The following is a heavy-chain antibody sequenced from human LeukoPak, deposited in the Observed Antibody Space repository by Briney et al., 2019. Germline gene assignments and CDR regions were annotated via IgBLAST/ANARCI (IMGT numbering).Heavy chain of an antibody. CDR1: GVTFSSYW. CDR2: IKQDGSEK. CDR3: ARESWYPYFDY. D-gene: IGHD6-13*01. Sequence: GGSLRLSCAASGVTFSSYWMSWVRQAPGKGLEWVANIKQDGSEKYYVDSVKGRFTISRDNAKNSLYLQMNSLRAEDTAVYYCARESWYPYFDYWGQGTLVTVSS. V-gene: IGHV3-7*01. J-gene: IGHJ4*02.